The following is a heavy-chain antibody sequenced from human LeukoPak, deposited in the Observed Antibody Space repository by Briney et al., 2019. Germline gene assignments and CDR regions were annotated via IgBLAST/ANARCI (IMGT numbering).Heavy chain of an antibody. CDR1: GGSIDSNNYY. V-gene: IGHV4-39*01. D-gene: IGHD3-9*01. J-gene: IGHJ5*02. Sequence: SETLSLTCTVSGGSIDSNNYYWAWIRRPPGKGLEWIGTMSSGGSTFYNPSLRSRLTFSVDTSRNLFSMNLSSVTAADTAEYYCARHGVLLRYLEWLGVFDPCGQGTLVTVSS. CDR3: ARHGVLLRYLEWLGVFDP. CDR2: MSSGGST.